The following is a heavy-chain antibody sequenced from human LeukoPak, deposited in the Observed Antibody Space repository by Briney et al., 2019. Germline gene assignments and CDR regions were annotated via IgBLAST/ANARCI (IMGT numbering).Heavy chain of an antibody. J-gene: IGHJ6*03. CDR1: GFTFSSYG. V-gene: IGHV3-30*02. Sequence: GGSLRLSCAASGFTFSSYGMHWVRQAPGKGLEWVAFIRYDGSNKYYADSVKGRFTISRDNSKNTLYLQMNSLRAEDTAVYYCAKEPRDYYYYMDVWGKGTTVTISS. CDR3: AKEPRDYYYYMDV. CDR2: IRYDGSNK.